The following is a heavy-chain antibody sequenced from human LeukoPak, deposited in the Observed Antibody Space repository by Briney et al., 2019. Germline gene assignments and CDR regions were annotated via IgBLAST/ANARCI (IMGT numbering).Heavy chain of an antibody. Sequence: SETPSLTCAVYGGSFSGYYWSWIRQPPGKGLEWIGEINHSGSTNYNPSLKSRVTISVDTSKNQFSLKLSSVTAADTAVYYCARRLLRFYDFDYWGQGTLVTVSS. CDR3: ARRLLRFYDFDY. J-gene: IGHJ4*02. D-gene: IGHD3-3*01. V-gene: IGHV4-34*01. CDR2: INHSGST. CDR1: GGSFSGYY.